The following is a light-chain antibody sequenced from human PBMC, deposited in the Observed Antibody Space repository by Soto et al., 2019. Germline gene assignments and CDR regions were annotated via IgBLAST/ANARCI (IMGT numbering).Light chain of an antibody. CDR3: QQYGSSTTP. Sequence: EILMTQSPATLSGSPGERATLSWRASQSVSSSLAWYQKKRGKAPRLLIYGASSRATGIPERFSGSGYGTDLTITISRMENEDFEVYECQQYGSSTTPFGHGTKVDI. CDR1: QSVSSS. CDR2: GAS. V-gene: IGKV3-20*01. J-gene: IGKJ1*01.